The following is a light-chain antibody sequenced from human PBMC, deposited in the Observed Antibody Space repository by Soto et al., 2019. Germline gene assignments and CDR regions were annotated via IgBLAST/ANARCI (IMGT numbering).Light chain of an antibody. CDR2: GNS. V-gene: IGLV1-40*01. CDR1: SSNIGAGYD. CDR3: QSYDSSLSGYGV. J-gene: IGLJ3*02. Sequence: QSVLTQPPSESGAPGQRVTISCTGSSSNIGAGYDVHWYQQLPGTAPKLLIYGNSNRPSGVPDRFSGSKSGTSASLAITGLQAEDEADYYCQSYDSSLSGYGVFGGGTKLTVL.